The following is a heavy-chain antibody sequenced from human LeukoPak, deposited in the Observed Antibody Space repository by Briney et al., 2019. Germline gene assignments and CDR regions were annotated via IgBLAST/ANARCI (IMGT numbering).Heavy chain of an antibody. CDR2: INPSGGST. Sequence: ASVRVSCKASGYTFTSYYMHWVRQAPGQGLEWMGIINPSGGSTSYAQKLQGRVTMTTDTSTSTAYMELRSLRSDDTAVYYCARAPAAFPNWFDPWGQGTLVTVSS. V-gene: IGHV1-46*01. CDR1: GYTFTSYY. D-gene: IGHD2-2*01. CDR3: ARAPAAFPNWFDP. J-gene: IGHJ5*02.